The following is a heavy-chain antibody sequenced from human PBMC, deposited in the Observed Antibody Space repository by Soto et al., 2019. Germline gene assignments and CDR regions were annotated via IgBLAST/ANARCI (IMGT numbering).Heavy chain of an antibody. Sequence: ASVKVSCKASGYTFTSYYMHWVLQAPGQGLEWMGIINPSGGSTSYAQKFQGRVTMTRDTSTSTVYMELSSLRSEDTAVYYCARDMLIRGYSKAKDYWGQATLVTVSS. D-gene: IGHD5-18*01. CDR3: ARDMLIRGYSKAKDY. V-gene: IGHV1-46*01. CDR2: INPSGGST. J-gene: IGHJ4*02. CDR1: GYTFTSYY.